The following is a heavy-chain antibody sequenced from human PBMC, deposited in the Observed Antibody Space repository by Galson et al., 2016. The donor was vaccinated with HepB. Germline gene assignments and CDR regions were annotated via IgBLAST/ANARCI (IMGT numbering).Heavy chain of an antibody. CDR2: ISGRGGST. CDR1: GFTFSSYA. CDR3: AKSLLGVTLVSYYYGMDV. J-gene: IGHJ6*02. V-gene: IGHV3-23*01. D-gene: IGHD2-21*02. Sequence: SLRLSCAASGFTFSSYAMSWVRQAPGKGLEWVSGISGRGGSTYYADSVEGRSTISRDNSKNTLYLQMKSLRAEDTAVYYCAKSLLGVTLVSYYYGMDVWGQGTTVTVSS.